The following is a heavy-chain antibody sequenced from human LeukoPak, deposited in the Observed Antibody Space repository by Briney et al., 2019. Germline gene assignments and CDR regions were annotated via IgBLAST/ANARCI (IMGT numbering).Heavy chain of an antibody. J-gene: IGHJ4*02. CDR3: ARQGGTGTTSFDY. Sequence: SETLSITCTVSGGSISSYYWGWIRQPPGKGLEWIGSIYYSGSTYYNPSLKSRVTISVDTSKNQFSLKLSSVTAADTAVYYCARQGGTGTTSFDYWGQGTLVTVSS. D-gene: IGHD1-7*01. V-gene: IGHV4-39*01. CDR2: IYYSGST. CDR1: GGSISSYY.